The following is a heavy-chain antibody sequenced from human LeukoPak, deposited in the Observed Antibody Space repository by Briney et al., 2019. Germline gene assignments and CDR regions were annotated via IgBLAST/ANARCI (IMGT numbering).Heavy chain of an antibody. CDR3: AKDDGSSGPGYYFDY. Sequence: GGSLRLSCAASGFTFSDYYMSWIRQAPGKGLEWVSYISSSGSTTYYADSVKGRFTISRDNSKNTLYLQMNSLRAEDTAVYYCAKDDGSSGPGYYFDYWGQGTLVTVSS. J-gene: IGHJ4*02. D-gene: IGHD6-13*01. CDR2: ISSSGSTT. V-gene: IGHV3-11*01. CDR1: GFTFSDYY.